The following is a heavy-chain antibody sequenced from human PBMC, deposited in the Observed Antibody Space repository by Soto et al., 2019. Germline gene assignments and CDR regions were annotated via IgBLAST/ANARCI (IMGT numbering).Heavy chain of an antibody. CDR3: ARDPIVVVPAANSYYYYGMDV. CDR1: GYTFTGYY. V-gene: IGHV1-2*04. Sequence: GASVKVSCKASGYTFTGYYMHWVRQAPGQGLEWMGWINPNSGGTNYAQKFQGWVTMTRDTSISTAYMELSRLRSDDTAVYYCARDPIVVVPAANSYYYYGMDVWGQRTTVTVSS. D-gene: IGHD2-2*01. CDR2: INPNSGGT. J-gene: IGHJ6*02.